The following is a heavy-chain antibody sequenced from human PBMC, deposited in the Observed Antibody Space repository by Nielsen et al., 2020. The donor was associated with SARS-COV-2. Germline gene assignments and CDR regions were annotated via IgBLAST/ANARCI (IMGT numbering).Heavy chain of an antibody. V-gene: IGHV4-59*13. CDR2: IYYSGST. J-gene: IGHJ5*02. D-gene: IGHD3-10*01. CDR3: ARVIRSHYYGSGSYSMDFDP. Sequence: SETLSLTCTVSGDSMSSFYWSWIRQPPGKGLEWIGYIYYSGSTNYNPSLKSRVTILLDTSKNQFSLKLSSVTAADTAVYYCARVIRSHYYGSGSYSMDFDPWGQGTLVTVSS. CDR1: GDSMSSFY.